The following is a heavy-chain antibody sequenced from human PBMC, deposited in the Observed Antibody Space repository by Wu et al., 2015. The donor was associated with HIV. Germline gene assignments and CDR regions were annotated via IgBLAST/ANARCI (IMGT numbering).Heavy chain of an antibody. V-gene: IGHV1-18*01. J-gene: IGHJ6*02. Sequence: QVQLVQSGAEVKKPGASVKVSCKASGYTFTSYGISWVRQAPGQGLEWMGWISAYNGNTNYAQKLQGRVTMTTDTSTSTAYMELRSLRSDDTAVYYCARDQVYYGSGSYYYHYYYGMERLGPRDHGHRLL. CDR1: GYTFTSYG. CDR2: ISAYNGNT. D-gene: IGHD3-10*01. CDR3: ARDQVYYGSGSYYYHYYYGMER.